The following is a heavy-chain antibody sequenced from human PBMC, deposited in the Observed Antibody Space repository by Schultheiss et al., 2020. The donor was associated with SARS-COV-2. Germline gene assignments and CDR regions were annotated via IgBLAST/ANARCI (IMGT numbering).Heavy chain of an antibody. CDR2: IWPGDSDT. J-gene: IGHJ4*02. CDR1: GYSFSNYW. CDR3: ASSQSYSGSYHLDY. D-gene: IGHD1-26*01. V-gene: IGHV5-51*01. Sequence: GGSLRLSCKGSGYSFSNYWVGWVRQMPGKGLEWMGIIWPGDSDTRYSPSFQGQVTISADKSISTAYVQWSSLKASDTAMYYCASSQSYSGSYHLDYWGQGTLVTVSS.